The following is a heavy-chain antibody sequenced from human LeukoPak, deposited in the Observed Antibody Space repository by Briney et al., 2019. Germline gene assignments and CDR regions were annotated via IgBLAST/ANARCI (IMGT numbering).Heavy chain of an antibody. CDR2: IKQDGSEK. Sequence: GGSLRLSCAASGFTFSSYWMSWVRQAPGKGLEWVANIKQDGSEKYYVDSVKGRFTISRDNAKNSLYLQMNSLRAEDTAVYYCARDFRGDYRRDAFDIWGQGTMVTVSS. CDR1: GFTFSSYW. J-gene: IGHJ3*02. V-gene: IGHV3-7*01. CDR3: ARDFRGDYRRDAFDI. D-gene: IGHD4-17*01.